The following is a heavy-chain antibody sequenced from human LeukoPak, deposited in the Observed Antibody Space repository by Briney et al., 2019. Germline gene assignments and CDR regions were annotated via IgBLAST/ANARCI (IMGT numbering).Heavy chain of an antibody. J-gene: IGHJ4*02. Sequence: SETLSLTCTVPGGSISSYYWSWIRQPPGKGLEWIGYIYYSGSTNYNPSLKSRVTISVDTSKNHFSLKLRSVTAADTAVYYCARLLEPTVAFDYWGRGTLVTVSS. CDR2: IYYSGST. CDR1: GGSISSYY. V-gene: IGHV4-59*08. CDR3: ARLLEPTVAFDY. D-gene: IGHD4-23*01.